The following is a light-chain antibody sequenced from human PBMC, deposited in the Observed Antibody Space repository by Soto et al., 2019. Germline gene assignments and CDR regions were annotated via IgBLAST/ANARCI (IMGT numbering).Light chain of an antibody. V-gene: IGKV1-5*01. Sequence: DIQMTQSPSTLSASVGDRVTITCRASQNIGSWLAWYQQKPGKAPKVLIYVASSLERGVPSRFSGSGSGTEFTLTTSSLQPDDFATYYCQQYNSYSGTFGQGTRLEIK. J-gene: IGKJ5*01. CDR1: QNIGSW. CDR3: QQYNSYSGT. CDR2: VAS.